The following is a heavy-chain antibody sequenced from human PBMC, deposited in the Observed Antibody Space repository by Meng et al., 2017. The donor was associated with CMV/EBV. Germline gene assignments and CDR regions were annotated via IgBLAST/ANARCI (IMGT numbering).Heavy chain of an antibody. CDR3: ARGHYSPPVSRRWFGVGY. CDR2: INHSGST. D-gene: IGHD3-10*01. V-gene: IGHV4-34*01. J-gene: IGHJ4*02. Sequence: GSLRLSCAVYGGSFSGYYWSWIRQPPGKGLEWIGEINHSGSTNYNPSLKSRVTISVDTSKNQFSLKLSSVTAADTAVYYCARGHYSPPVSRRWFGVGYWGQGTLVTVSS. CDR1: GGSFSGYY.